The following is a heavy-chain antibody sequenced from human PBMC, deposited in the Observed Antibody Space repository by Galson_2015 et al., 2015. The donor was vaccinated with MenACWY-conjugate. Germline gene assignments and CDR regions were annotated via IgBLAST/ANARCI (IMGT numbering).Heavy chain of an antibody. CDR3: ASEDYYYDSSSRRKLSMDY. V-gene: IGHV3-7*03. D-gene: IGHD3-22*01. CDR1: GFTFSRYW. Sequence: SLRLSCAVSGFTFSRYWMHWVRQAPGKGLEWVADIKPDGSEKYYADSVKGRFTISRDNVKNSLYLQMNSLRAEDTAVYYCASEDYYYDSSSRRKLSMDYWGQGTLATVSS. J-gene: IGHJ4*02. CDR2: IKPDGSEK.